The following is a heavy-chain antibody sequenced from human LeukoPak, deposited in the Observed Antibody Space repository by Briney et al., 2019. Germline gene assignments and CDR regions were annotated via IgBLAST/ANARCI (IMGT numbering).Heavy chain of an antibody. D-gene: IGHD1-26*01. CDR3: ATAGIVGATEDYYYYGMDV. J-gene: IGHJ6*02. Sequence: ASVTVSCKVSGYTLTELSMHWVRQAPGKGLEWMGGFDPEDGETIYAQKFQGRVTMTEDTSTDTAYMELSSLRSEDTAVYYCATAGIVGATEDYYYYGMDVWGQGTTVTVSS. V-gene: IGHV1-24*01. CDR1: GYTLTELS. CDR2: FDPEDGET.